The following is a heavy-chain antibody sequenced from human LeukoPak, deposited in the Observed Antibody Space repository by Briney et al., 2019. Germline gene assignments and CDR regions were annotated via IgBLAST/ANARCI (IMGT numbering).Heavy chain of an antibody. CDR1: GFTFSSYW. V-gene: IGHV3-23*01. D-gene: IGHD5-12*01. CDR2: ISGSGGST. Sequence: GGSLRLSCAASGFTFSSYWTHWVRQAPGKGLEWVSAISGSGGSTYYADSVKGRFTISRDNSKNTLYLQMNSLRAEDTAVYYCAKDIPRGYSGYDYDYWGQGTLVTVSS. J-gene: IGHJ4*02. CDR3: AKDIPRGYSGYDYDY.